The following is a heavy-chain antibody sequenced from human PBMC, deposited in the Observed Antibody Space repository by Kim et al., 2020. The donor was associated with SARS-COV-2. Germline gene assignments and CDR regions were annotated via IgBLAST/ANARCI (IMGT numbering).Heavy chain of an antibody. J-gene: IGHJ3*02. V-gene: IGHV3-7*01. D-gene: IGHD5-12*01. CDR1: GFTFSSYW. Sequence: GGSLRLSCAASGFTFSSYWMSWVRQAPGKGLEWVANIKQDGSEKYYVDSVKGRFTISRDNAKNSLYLQMNSLRAEDTAVYYCARDLGGYAEHAFDIWGQGTMVTVSS. CDR3: ARDLGGYAEHAFDI. CDR2: IKQDGSEK.